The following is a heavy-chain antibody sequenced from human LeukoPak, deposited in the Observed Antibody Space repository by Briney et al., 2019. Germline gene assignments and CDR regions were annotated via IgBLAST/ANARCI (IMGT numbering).Heavy chain of an antibody. CDR2: ISAYYGDT. J-gene: IGHJ4*02. D-gene: IGHD5-24*01. CDR1: GYTFTIYG. Sequence: APVKRSFKSSGYTFTIYGFSWVRQAPGQGLEWMGWISAYYGDTSYAQKFQGRVTITTDTSTSTVYMELRSLRSDDTAVYYCARDYVGMSTIRDFGYWGQGSLVCGSS. V-gene: IGHV1-18*01. CDR3: ARDYVGMSTIRDFGY.